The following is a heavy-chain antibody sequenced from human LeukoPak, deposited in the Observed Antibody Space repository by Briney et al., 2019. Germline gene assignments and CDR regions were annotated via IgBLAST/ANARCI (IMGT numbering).Heavy chain of an antibody. CDR1: GYTFTSYY. V-gene: IGHV1-46*01. CDR2: INPSGGST. D-gene: IGHD4-17*01. CDR3: ARWRAYGGYDY. Sequence: GASVKVSCKASGYTFTSYYMHWVRQAPGQGLEWMGIINPSGGSTSYAQKFQGRVTITRDTSTSTVYMELSRLRSEDTAVYYCARWRAYGGYDYWGQGTLVTVSS. J-gene: IGHJ4*02.